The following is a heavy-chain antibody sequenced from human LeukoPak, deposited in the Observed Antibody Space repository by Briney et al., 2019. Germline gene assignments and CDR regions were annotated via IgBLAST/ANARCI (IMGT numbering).Heavy chain of an antibody. V-gene: IGHV3-74*01. CDR1: GFTFSSYW. Sequence: PGGSLRLSCAASGFTFSSYWMHSVRQAPGKGLVWVSRINSEESTTSYADSVKCRFTISRDNAKNTLYLQMNSLRAEDTAVYYCARDSDGWFYPWGQGTLGTVSS. D-gene: IGHD2-8*01. CDR3: ARDSDGWFYP. CDR2: INSEESTT. J-gene: IGHJ5*02.